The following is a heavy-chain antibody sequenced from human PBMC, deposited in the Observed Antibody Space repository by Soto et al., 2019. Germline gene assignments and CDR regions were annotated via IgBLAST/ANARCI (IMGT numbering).Heavy chain of an antibody. CDR2: IYYSGST. V-gene: IGHV4-30-4*01. CDR3: ASLYYYDSSGYPFDY. Sequence: PSETLSLTYTVSGGSISSGDYYWSWIRQPPGKGLEWIGYIYYSGSTYYNPSLKSRVTISVDTSKNQFSLKLSSVTAADTAVYYCASLYYYDSSGYPFDYWGQGTLVTVSS. CDR1: GGSISSGDYY. D-gene: IGHD3-22*01. J-gene: IGHJ4*02.